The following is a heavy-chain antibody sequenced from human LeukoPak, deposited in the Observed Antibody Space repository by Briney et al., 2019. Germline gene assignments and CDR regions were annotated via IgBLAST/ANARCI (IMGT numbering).Heavy chain of an antibody. V-gene: IGHV3-23*01. D-gene: IGHD5-18*01. CDR1: GFTFRRYG. Sequence: PGGSLRLSCAASGFTFRRYGMSWVRQAPEKGLEWVSAISGSGSSTYYGDSVKGRFTISRDNSKNTLYLQMNSLRAEDTAVYYCAKVGGYSYGLWGQGTLVTVSS. CDR2: ISGSGSST. CDR3: AKVGGYSYGL. J-gene: IGHJ4*02.